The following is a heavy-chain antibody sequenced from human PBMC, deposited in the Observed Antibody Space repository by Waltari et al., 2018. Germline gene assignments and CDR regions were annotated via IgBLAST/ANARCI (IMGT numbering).Heavy chain of an antibody. D-gene: IGHD3-9*01. Sequence: EVQLVQSGAEVKKPGESLKISCKGSGYSFTSYWIGWVRQMPGKGLEWMGIIYPGDSDTRYSPSFQGQVTISADKSISTAYLQWSSLKASDTAMYYCARHASHSISPATKYGMDVWGQGTTVTVSS. V-gene: IGHV5-51*01. CDR1: GYSFTSYW. J-gene: IGHJ6*02. CDR3: ARHASHSISPATKYGMDV. CDR2: IYPGDSDT.